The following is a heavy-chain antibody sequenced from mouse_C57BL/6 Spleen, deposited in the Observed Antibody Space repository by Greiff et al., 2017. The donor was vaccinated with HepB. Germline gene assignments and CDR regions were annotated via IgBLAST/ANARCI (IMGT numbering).Heavy chain of an antibody. D-gene: IGHD1-1*01. CDR2: IDPSDSYT. Sequence: QVQLKQPGAELVKPGASVKLSCKASGYTFTSYWMQWVKQRPGQGLEWIGEIDPSDSYTNYNQKFKGKATLTVDTSSSTAYMQLSSLTSEDSAVYYCARKGTVVAFDYWGQGTTLTVSS. V-gene: IGHV1-50*01. J-gene: IGHJ2*01. CDR1: GYTFTSYW. CDR3: ARKGTVVAFDY.